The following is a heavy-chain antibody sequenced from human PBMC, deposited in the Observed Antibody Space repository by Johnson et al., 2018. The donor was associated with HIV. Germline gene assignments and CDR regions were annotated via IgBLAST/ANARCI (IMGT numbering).Heavy chain of an antibody. J-gene: IGHJ3*02. CDR1: GFTFSSYA. Sequence: VQLVESGGGLVQPGGSLRLSCAASGFTFSSYAMSWVRQAPGKGLEWVSAISGSGGSTYYADSVKGRFTISRDNSKNTLYLQMNSLRAEDTAVYYCVKDLRSGYYYAGAFDIWGQGTMVTVSS. D-gene: IGHD3-22*01. V-gene: IGHV3-23*04. CDR3: VKDLRSGYYYAGAFDI. CDR2: ISGSGGST.